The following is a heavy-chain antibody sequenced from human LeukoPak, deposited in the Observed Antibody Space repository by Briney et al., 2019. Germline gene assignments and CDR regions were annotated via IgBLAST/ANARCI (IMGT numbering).Heavy chain of an antibody. J-gene: IGHJ6*03. D-gene: IGHD6-13*01. V-gene: IGHV4-38-2*02. CDR2: IYHSGST. CDR1: GYSISSVYD. CDR3: AREGIAAAGGYYYYYYYMDV. Sequence: NPSETLSLTCTVSGYSISSVYDWGWIRQPPGKGLEWIGSIYHSGSTYYNPSLKRRVTRSVDTSKNQFSLKLSSVTAADKAVYYCAREGIAAAGGYYYYYYYMDVWGKGTTVTVSS.